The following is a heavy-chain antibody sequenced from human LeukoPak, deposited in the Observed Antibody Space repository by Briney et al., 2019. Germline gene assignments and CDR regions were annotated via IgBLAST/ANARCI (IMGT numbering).Heavy chain of an antibody. CDR3: ARERIYPRRAHFDY. Sequence: PSETLSLTCAVYGGSFSGYYWSWIRQPSGKGLEWIGEINHSGSTNYNPSLKSRVTISVDTSKNQFSLKLSSVTAADTAVYYCARERIYPRRAHFDYWGQGTLVTVSS. CDR1: GGSFSGYY. CDR2: INHSGST. V-gene: IGHV4-34*01. J-gene: IGHJ4*02. D-gene: IGHD2-15*01.